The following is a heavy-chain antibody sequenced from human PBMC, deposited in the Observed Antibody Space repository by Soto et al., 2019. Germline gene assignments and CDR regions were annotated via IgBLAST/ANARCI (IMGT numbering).Heavy chain of an antibody. CDR2: ISYDGSNK. V-gene: IGHV3-30-3*01. D-gene: IGHD6-6*01. J-gene: IGHJ4*02. Sequence: GGSLRLSCAASGFTFSSYAMHWVRQAPGKGLEWVAVISYDGSNKYYADSVKGRFTISRDNSKNTLYLQMNSLRAEDTAVYYCARAVHSSSLAPPTTPWGQGTLVTFSS. CDR1: GFTFSSYA. CDR3: ARAVHSSSLAPPTTP.